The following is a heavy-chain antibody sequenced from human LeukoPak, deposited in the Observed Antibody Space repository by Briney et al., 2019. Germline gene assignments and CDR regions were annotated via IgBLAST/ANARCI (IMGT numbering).Heavy chain of an antibody. CDR1: GFIFSNYA. CDR3: AKWGDYDVLTGYYAPDN. D-gene: IGHD3-9*01. Sequence: SGGSLRLYCAASGFIFSNYAMSWARQAPGKGLEWVSAIVGSGANTYYADSVKGRFTISRDNPRNTLYLQMNSLRAEDTAVYYCAKWGDYDVLTGYYAPDNWGQGTLVTVSS. CDR2: IVGSGANT. J-gene: IGHJ4*02. V-gene: IGHV3-23*01.